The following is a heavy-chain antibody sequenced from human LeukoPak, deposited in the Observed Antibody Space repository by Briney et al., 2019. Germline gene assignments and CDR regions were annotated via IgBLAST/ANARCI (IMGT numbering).Heavy chain of an antibody. V-gene: IGHV4-34*01. CDR3: ARRNQYYAGWSRWFDP. CDR1: GGSFSGYY. D-gene: IGHD3-16*01. CDR2: INHSGST. J-gene: IGHJ5*02. Sequence: PSETLSLTCAVYGGSFSGYYWSWIRQPPGKGLEWIGEINHSGSTNYNPSLKSRVTISVDTSKNQFSLKLSSVTAADTAVYYCARRNQYYAGWSRWFDPWGQGTLVTVSS.